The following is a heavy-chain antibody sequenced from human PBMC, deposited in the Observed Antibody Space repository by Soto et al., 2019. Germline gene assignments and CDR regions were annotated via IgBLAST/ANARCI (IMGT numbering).Heavy chain of an antibody. CDR2: ISGSGGST. CDR3: AKDHDYGDYEYYLDY. D-gene: IGHD4-17*01. CDR1: GFTFSSYA. Sequence: PGGSLRLSCAASGFTFSSYAMSWVRQAPGKGLEWVSAISGSGGSTYYADSVKGRSTISRDNSKNTLYLQMNSLRAEDTAVFYCAKDHDYGDYEYYLDYWGQGTLVTVSS. V-gene: IGHV3-23*01. J-gene: IGHJ4*02.